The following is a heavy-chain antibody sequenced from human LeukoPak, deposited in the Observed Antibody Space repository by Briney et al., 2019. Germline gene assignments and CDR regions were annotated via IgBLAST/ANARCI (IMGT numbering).Heavy chain of an antibody. J-gene: IGHJ4*02. CDR1: GSSISGYY. Sequence: PSETLSLTCSVSGSSISGYYWSWIRQPPGKGLEWIGYVYYTGNTNYNPSLKSRVTISVDTSKNQFSLHLSSVTAADTAVYYCARLRRYYDSSGYYTNIDSWGQGTLVTVSS. V-gene: IGHV4-59*08. D-gene: IGHD3-22*01. CDR3: ARLRRYYDSSGYYTNIDS. CDR2: VYYTGNT.